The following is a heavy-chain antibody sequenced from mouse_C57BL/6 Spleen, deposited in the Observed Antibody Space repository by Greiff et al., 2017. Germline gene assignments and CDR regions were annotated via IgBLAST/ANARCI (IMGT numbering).Heavy chain of an antibody. CDR2: INPNNGGT. V-gene: IGHV1-26*01. CDR1: GYTFTDYY. D-gene: IGHD2-4*01. Sequence: EVQLQQSGPELVKPGASVKISCKASGYTFTDYYMNWVKQSHGKSLEWIGDINPNNGGTSYNQKFKGKATLTVDKSSSTAYMERRSLTSEDSAVYYCARPHPIYYDYDAFDYWGQGTTLTVSS. CDR3: ARPHPIYYDYDAFDY. J-gene: IGHJ2*01.